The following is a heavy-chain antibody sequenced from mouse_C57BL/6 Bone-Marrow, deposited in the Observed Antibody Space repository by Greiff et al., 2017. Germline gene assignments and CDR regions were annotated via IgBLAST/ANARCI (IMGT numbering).Heavy chain of an antibody. Sequence: DVKLVESGGGLVKPGGSLKLSCAASGFTFSSYAMSWVRQTPEKRLEWVATISDGGSYTYYPDNVKGRFTISRDNAKNNLYLQMSHLKSEDTAMYYCARGGLRRGYYYAMDYWGQGTSVTVSS. D-gene: IGHD2-4*01. J-gene: IGHJ4*01. CDR1: GFTFSSYA. V-gene: IGHV5-4*03. CDR3: ARGGLRRGYYYAMDY. CDR2: ISDGGSYT.